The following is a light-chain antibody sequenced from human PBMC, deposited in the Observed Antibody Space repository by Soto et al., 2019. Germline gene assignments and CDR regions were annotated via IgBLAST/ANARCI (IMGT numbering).Light chain of an antibody. V-gene: IGKV1-12*01. J-gene: IGKJ4*01. CDR1: QAITSW. Sequence: DIHVTQSPSSVSASVGDRVTITCRASQAITSWLAWYQQKPGRAPKLLIYSASSLQSGAPSRFTGSGSGTDFTLTITSLQLDDAAVYYCQQTRSFPLTFGGGTKVEI. CDR3: QQTRSFPLT. CDR2: SAS.